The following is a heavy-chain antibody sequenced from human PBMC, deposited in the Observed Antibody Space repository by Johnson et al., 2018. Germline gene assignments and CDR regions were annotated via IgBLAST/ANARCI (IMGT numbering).Heavy chain of an antibody. V-gene: IGHV1-69*09. CDR2: IIPILGIA. CDR3: ASETYYYDSSGYYPYYYYYMDV. CDR1: GGTFSSYA. Sequence: VQLVQSGAEVKKXGSSVKVXCKASGGTFSSYAISWVRPAPGQGLEWMGGIIPILGIANYAQKFQGRVTITADKSTSTAYMELSSLRSEDTAVYYCASETYYYDSSGYYPYYYYYMDVWGKGTTVTVSS. J-gene: IGHJ6*03. D-gene: IGHD3-22*01.